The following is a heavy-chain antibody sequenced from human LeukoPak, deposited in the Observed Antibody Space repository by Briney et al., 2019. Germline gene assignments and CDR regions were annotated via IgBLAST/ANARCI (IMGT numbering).Heavy chain of an antibody. CDR2: ISSSSSYI. V-gene: IGHV3-21*01. Sequence: GGSLRLSCAASGFTFSSYGMHWVRQAPGKGLEWVSSISSSSSYIYYADSVKGRFTISRDNAKNSLYLQMNSLRAEDTAVYYCARGGFSWRSYYYYYYMDVWGKGTTVTVSS. D-gene: IGHD3-10*01. CDR3: ARGGFSWRSYYYYYYMDV. CDR1: GFTFSSYG. J-gene: IGHJ6*03.